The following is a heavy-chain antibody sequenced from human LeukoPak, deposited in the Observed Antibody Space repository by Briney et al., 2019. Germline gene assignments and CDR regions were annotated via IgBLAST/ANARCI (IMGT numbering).Heavy chain of an antibody. J-gene: IGHJ4*02. CDR1: GGSISSYY. CDR2: IYYSGST. V-gene: IGHV4-59*01. CDR3: ARNKKPDYSDGGDY. D-gene: IGHD3-22*01. Sequence: SETLSLTCTVSGGSISSYYWSWIRQPPGKGLEWLGYIYYSGSTNYNPSLKSRVTISVDTSKNQFSLKLSSVTAADTAVYYCARNKKPDYSDGGDYWGQGTLVTVSS.